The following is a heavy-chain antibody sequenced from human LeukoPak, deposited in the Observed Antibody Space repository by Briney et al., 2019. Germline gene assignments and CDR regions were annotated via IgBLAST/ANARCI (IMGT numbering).Heavy chain of an antibody. Sequence: SVKVSCKASGCTFTSSAMQWVRQARGQRREWIGWIVVGSGNTNYAQKFQERVTITRDMSTSTAYMELSSLRSEDTAVYYCARPLYYDSTGYHQYYFDHWGQGTLVTVSS. CDR2: IVVGSGNT. D-gene: IGHD3-22*01. CDR3: ARPLYYDSTGYHQYYFDH. V-gene: IGHV1-58*02. J-gene: IGHJ4*02. CDR1: GCTFTSSA.